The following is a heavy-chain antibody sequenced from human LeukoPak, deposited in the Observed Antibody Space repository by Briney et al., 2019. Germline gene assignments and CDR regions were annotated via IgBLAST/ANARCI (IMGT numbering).Heavy chain of an antibody. V-gene: IGHV4-4*02. CDR2: INHSGST. CDR1: VGSISSGNW. J-gene: IGHJ3*02. D-gene: IGHD3-9*01. CDR3: ASGFDWQNAFDM. Sequence: SETLSLTCAVSVGSISSGNWWSWVRQPPGKGLEWIGEINHSGSTNYNPSLKSRVTISVDTSKNQFSLKLSSVIAADTAVYYCASGFDWQNAFDMWGQGTRVIVSS.